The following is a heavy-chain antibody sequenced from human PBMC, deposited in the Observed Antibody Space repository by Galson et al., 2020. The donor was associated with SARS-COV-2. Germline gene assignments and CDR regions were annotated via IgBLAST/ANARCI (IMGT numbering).Heavy chain of an antibody. V-gene: IGHV3-7*01. J-gene: IGHJ3*02. CDR2: IKQDGSEK. CDR1: GFTFSSYW. D-gene: IGHD3-3*01. Sequence: GGSLRLSCAASGFTFSSYWMSWVRQAPGKGLEWVANIKQDGSEKYYVDSVKGRFTISRDNAKNSLFLQMNPLRAEDTAKYYCARDLSLDDFWSGYRHDAFDIWGQGTMVTVS. CDR3: ARDLSLDDFWSGYRHDAFDI.